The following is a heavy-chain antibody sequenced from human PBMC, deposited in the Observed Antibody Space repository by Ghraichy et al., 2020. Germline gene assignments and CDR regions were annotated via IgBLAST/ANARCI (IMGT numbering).Heavy chain of an antibody. Sequence: SETLSLTCTVSGGSISSSSYYWGWIRQPPGKGLEWIGSIYYSGSTYYNPSLKSRVTISVDTSKNQFSLKLSSVTAADTAVYYCARILVGPYGFDYWGQGTLVTVSS. CDR3: ARILVGPYGFDY. CDR2: IYYSGST. V-gene: IGHV4-39*01. D-gene: IGHD2-15*01. CDR1: GGSISSSSYY. J-gene: IGHJ4*02.